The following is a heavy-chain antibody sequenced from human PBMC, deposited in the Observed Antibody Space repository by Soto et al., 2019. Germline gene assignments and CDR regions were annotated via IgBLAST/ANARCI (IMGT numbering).Heavy chain of an antibody. J-gene: IGHJ4*02. CDR3: AKDPGYCSFGRGSRVDY. CDR2: ISGSGDGT. Sequence: EVQLLESGGGLIQPGGSLRLSCAASGFTFNNYAMSWVRQAPGKGLEWVSVISGSGDGTYYADSVKGRFTISRDNSKNVLYLHMKSLKFEDTAVYCCAKDPGYCSFGRGSRVDYWGQGTLFTVSS. V-gene: IGHV3-23*01. D-gene: IGHD2-15*01. CDR1: GFTFNNYA.